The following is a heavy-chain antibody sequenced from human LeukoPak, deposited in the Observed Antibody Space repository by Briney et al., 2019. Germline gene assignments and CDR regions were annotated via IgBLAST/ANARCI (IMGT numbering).Heavy chain of an antibody. J-gene: IGHJ4*02. CDR2: ISAYNGNT. CDR3: ARDRAVAGHTRNDY. V-gene: IGHV1-18*01. D-gene: IGHD6-19*01. Sequence: ASVKVSCKASGYTFTSYNINWVRQAPGQGLEWMGWISAYNGNTNYAQKLQGRVTMTTDTSTSTAYMELRSLRSDDTAVYYCARDRAVAGHTRNDYWGQGTLVTVSS. CDR1: GYTFTSYN.